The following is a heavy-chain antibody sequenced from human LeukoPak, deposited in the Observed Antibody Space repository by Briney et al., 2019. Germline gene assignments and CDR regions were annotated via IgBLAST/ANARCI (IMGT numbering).Heavy chain of an antibody. CDR1: GFTFSSYW. CDR3: ARVGRGGATDFDY. J-gene: IGHJ4*02. CDR2: IKQDGSEK. D-gene: IGHD1-26*01. Sequence: PGGSLRLSCAASGFTFSSYWMSWVRQAPGKGLEWVANIKQDGSEKYYVDSVKGRFTISRDNAENSLYLQMNSLRAEDTAVYYCARVGRGGATDFDYWGQGTLITVSS. V-gene: IGHV3-7*01.